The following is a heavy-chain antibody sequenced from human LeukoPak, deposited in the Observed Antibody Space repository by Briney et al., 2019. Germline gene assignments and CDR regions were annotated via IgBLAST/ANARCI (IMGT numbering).Heavy chain of an antibody. CDR2: ISSSVSST. Sequence: GGSLRLSCAASEFTFSSYAMSWVRQAPGKGLEWVSSISSSVSSTYYADSVKGRFTISRDNSKNTLYLQMNSPRAEDTAVYYCAKDEAYYDFWSGYYHPFDPWGQGTLVTVSS. CDR3: AKDEAYYDFWSGYYHPFDP. V-gene: IGHV3-23*01. CDR1: EFTFSSYA. D-gene: IGHD3-3*01. J-gene: IGHJ5*02.